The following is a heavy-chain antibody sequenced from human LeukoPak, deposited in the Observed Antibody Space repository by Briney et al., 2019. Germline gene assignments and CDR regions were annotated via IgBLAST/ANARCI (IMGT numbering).Heavy chain of an antibody. V-gene: IGHV5-51*01. Sequence: GESLKISCKGSGYSFTNYWIGWVRQMPGKGLEWMGIIYPGDSDTVYSPSFQGQVTISADKSISTAYLQWNSLKASDTAMYYCARLDWDYDSGAYPSTSFRYWGQGTRITVSS. CDR1: GYSFTNYW. CDR3: ARLDWDYDSGAYPSTSFRY. CDR2: IYPGDSDT. D-gene: IGHD3-22*01. J-gene: IGHJ1*01.